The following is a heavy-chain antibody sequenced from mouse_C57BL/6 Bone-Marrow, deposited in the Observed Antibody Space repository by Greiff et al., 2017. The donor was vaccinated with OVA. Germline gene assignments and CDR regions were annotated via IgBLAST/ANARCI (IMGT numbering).Heavy chain of an antibody. D-gene: IGHD1-1*01. CDR1: GYTFTSYW. Sequence: QVQLKQPGAELVKPGASVKLSCKASGYTFTSYWMHWVKQRPGQGLEWIGMIHPNSGSTNYNEKFKSKATLTVDKSSSTAYMQLSSLTSEDSAVYYCARKTTVVASWYFDYWGQGTTLTVSS. CDR2: IHPNSGST. V-gene: IGHV1-64*01. J-gene: IGHJ2*01. CDR3: ARKTTVVASWYFDY.